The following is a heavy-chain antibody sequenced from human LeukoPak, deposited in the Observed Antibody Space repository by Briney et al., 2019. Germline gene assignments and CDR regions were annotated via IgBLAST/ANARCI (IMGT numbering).Heavy chain of an antibody. CDR1: GFTVSSNY. J-gene: IGHJ4*02. CDR3: ARGNWNYPFDY. CDR2: IYSGGST. D-gene: IGHD1-7*01. V-gene: IGHV3-53*01. Sequence: PGGSLRLSCAASGFTVSSNYMSWVRQAPGKGLEWVSVIYSGGSTYYADSVKGRFTISRDISKNTLHLQMNSLSAEDTAVYYCARGNWNYPFDYWGQGTLVTVSS.